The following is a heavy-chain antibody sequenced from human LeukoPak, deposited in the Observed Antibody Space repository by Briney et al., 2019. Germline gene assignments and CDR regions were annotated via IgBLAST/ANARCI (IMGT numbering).Heavy chain of an antibody. Sequence: GGSLTLSCAASGFTFSYHWMTWVRQAPGKGLEWVANIKNDGAVKNYVDSVKGRFTISRDNAKNSLYLQMNSLRAEDTAVYYCAKDPVLGDNHDGEYYFDYWGQGTLVTVSS. CDR3: AKDPVLGDNHDGEYYFDY. CDR1: GFTFSYHW. V-gene: IGHV3-7*03. CDR2: IKNDGAVK. D-gene: IGHD3-10*01. J-gene: IGHJ4*02.